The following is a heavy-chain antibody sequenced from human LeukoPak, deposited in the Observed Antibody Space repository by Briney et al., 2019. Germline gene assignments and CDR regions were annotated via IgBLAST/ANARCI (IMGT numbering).Heavy chain of an antibody. CDR1: GGAFSSYA. CDR2: IIPIFGTA. V-gene: IGHV1-69*01. J-gene: IGHJ4*02. CDR3: ARDRNYNCVGDCYTFDY. Sequence: SVKVSCKASGGAFSSYAISWVRQAPGQGLEWMGGIIPIFGTANYAQKFQGRVTITADESTSTAYMELSSLRSEDTAVYYCARDRNYNCVGDCYTFDYWGQGTLVTVSS. D-gene: IGHD2-21*01.